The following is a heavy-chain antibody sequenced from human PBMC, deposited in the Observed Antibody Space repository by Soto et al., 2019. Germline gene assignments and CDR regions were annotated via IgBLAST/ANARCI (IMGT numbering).Heavy chain of an antibody. CDR3: ARGGFLEWLLPFDD. J-gene: IGHJ4*02. Sequence: SETLSLTCAVYGGSFSGYYWSWIRQPPGKGLEWIGEINHSGSTNYNPSLKSRVTISVDTSKNQFSLKLSSVTAADTAVYYCARGGFLEWLLPFDDWGQRTLVTVSS. CDR1: GGSFSGYY. D-gene: IGHD3-3*01. CDR2: INHSGST. V-gene: IGHV4-34*01.